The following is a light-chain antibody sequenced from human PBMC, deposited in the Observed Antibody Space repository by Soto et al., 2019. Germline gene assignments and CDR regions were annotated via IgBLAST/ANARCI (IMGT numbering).Light chain of an antibody. CDR1: QSVSSSY. CDR3: QQYGSSPT. V-gene: IGKV3-20*01. Sequence: EIVLTQSPGILSLSPGERATLSCRASQSVSSSYLAWYQQKPGQAPRLLIYGASSRATGIPDRFCGSGSGTDFTLTISRLEPEDFAVYYCQQYGSSPTFGQGTRLEIK. J-gene: IGKJ5*01. CDR2: GAS.